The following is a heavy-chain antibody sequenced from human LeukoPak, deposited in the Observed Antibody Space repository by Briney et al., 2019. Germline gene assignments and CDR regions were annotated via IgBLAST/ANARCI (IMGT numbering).Heavy chain of an antibody. Sequence: ASVKVSCKASGYTFTSYYMHWVRQAPGQGLEWMGIINPSGGSTSYAQKFQGRVTITRDTSTSTVYMELSSLRSEDTAVYYCARDPTYYYDSSGYPLYYFDYWGQGTLVTASS. CDR1: GYTFTSYY. D-gene: IGHD3-22*01. CDR2: INPSGGST. J-gene: IGHJ4*02. V-gene: IGHV1-46*03. CDR3: ARDPTYYYDSSGYPLYYFDY.